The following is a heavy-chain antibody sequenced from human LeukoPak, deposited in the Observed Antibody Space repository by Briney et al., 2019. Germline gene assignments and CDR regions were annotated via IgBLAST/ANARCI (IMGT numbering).Heavy chain of an antibody. V-gene: IGHV4-59*01. J-gene: IGHJ6*03. CDR3: ARSLWFGELSSKTYYYYYMDV. D-gene: IGHD3-10*01. CDR2: IYYSGST. Sequence: SETLSLTCTVSGGSISSYYWSWIRQPPGKGLEWIGYIYYSGSTNYNPSLKSRVTISVGTSKNQFSLKLSSVTAADTAVYYCARSLWFGELSSKTYYYYYMDVWGKGTTVTVSS. CDR1: GGSISSYY.